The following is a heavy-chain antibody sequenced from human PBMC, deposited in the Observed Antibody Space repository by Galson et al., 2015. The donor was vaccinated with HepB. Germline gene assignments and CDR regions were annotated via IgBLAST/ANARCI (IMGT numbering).Heavy chain of an antibody. D-gene: IGHD6-13*01. J-gene: IGHJ2*01. CDR3: AGPGGQQQLGLWYFDL. CDR1: GGTFSSYA. Sequence: SVKVSCKASGGTFSSYAISWVRQAPGQGLEWMGGIIPIFGTANYAQKFRGRVTITADESTSTAYMELSSLRSEDTAVYYCAGPGGQQQLGLWYFDLWGRGTLVAVSS. CDR2: IIPIFGTA. V-gene: IGHV1-69*13.